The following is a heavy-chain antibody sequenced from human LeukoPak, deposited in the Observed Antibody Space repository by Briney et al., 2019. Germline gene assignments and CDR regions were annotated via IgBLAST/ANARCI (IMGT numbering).Heavy chain of an antibody. D-gene: IGHD3-10*01. CDR2: IIPILGIA. Sequence: ASVKVSCKASGYTITSYDINWVRQATGQGLEWMGRIIPILGIANYAQKFQGRVTFTTDESTSTVYMELTSLRSEDTALYYCATVKFRFQEEGYYMDVWGKGTTVTVSS. V-gene: IGHV1-69*04. CDR3: ATVKFRFQEEGYYMDV. CDR1: GYTITSYD. J-gene: IGHJ6*03.